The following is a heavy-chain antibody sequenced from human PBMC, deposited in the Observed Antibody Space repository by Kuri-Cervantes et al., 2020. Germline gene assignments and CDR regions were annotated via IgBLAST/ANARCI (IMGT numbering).Heavy chain of an antibody. Sequence: GESLKISCAASGFTFDDYAMHWVRQAPGKGLEWVAVIWYDGSNKYYADSVKGRFTISRDNSKNTLYLQMNSLRAEDTAVYYCARDSISLLWFGEASPDLPQPDYWGQGTLVTVSS. D-gene: IGHD3-10*01. CDR3: ARDSISLLWFGEASPDLPQPDY. J-gene: IGHJ4*02. V-gene: IGHV3-33*08. CDR1: GFTFDDYA. CDR2: IWYDGSNK.